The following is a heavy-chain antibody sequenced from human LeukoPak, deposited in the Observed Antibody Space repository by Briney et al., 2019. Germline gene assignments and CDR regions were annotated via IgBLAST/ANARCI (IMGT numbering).Heavy chain of an antibody. V-gene: IGHV3-30*02. J-gene: IGHJ6*03. CDR2: IRYDGSNK. CDR1: GFTFSSYG. Sequence: GGSLRLSCAASGFTFSSYGMHWIRQAPGKGLEWVAFIRYDGSNKYYADSVKGRFTISRDNSKNTLYLQMNSLRAEDTAVYYCAKEGCSSTSCYTRYYYYMDVWGKGTTVTVSS. D-gene: IGHD2-2*02. CDR3: AKEGCSSTSCYTRYYYYMDV.